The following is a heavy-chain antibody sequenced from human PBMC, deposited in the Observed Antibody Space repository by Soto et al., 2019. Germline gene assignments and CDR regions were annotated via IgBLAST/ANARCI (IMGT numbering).Heavy chain of an antibody. V-gene: IGHV4-30-4*01. D-gene: IGHD2-15*01. CDR1: GGTINSGDYF. CDR3: ARAKDTLYRHYYFDY. Sequence: PSETLSLTCSVSGGTINSGDYFWSWIRQPPGKGLEWIGSIFYTGSTYYSPSRKSRASISMDTSKNRFSLRLRSLTAADTAVYFCARAKDTLYRHYYFDYWGQGTPVTGSS. J-gene: IGHJ4*02. CDR2: IFYTGST.